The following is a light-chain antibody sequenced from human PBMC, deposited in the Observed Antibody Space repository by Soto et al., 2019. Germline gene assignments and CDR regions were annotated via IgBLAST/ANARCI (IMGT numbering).Light chain of an antibody. CDR3: QQGYSTLPYT. CDR1: QIIRTY. Sequence: DIQMTQSPSSLSASVGDRVTITCRSSQIIRTYLNWYQQKPGKAPKLLIYSASTLQSGVPSRFSSSGSGANFSLTISSLQPEDFATYYCQQGYSTLPYTFGQGTKVEI. J-gene: IGKJ2*01. V-gene: IGKV1-39*01. CDR2: SAS.